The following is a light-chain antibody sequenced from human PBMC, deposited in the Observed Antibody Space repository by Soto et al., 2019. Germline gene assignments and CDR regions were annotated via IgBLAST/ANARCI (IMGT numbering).Light chain of an antibody. CDR2: VAS. J-gene: IGKJ1*01. CDR3: QQYYSYPWT. CDR1: HNIINY. Sequence: DIQMTQSPSSLSASVGDRVTITCRASHNIINYLNWYQQKPGKAPQLLIYVASMLESGVPSRFSGSGSGTGFTLTISCLQSEDFATYYCQQYYSYPWTFGQGTKVDIK. V-gene: IGKV1-39*01.